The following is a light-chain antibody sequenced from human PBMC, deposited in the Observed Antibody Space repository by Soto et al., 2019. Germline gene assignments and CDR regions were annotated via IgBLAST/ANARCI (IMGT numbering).Light chain of an antibody. CDR1: NIGSKS. CDR3: QVWSQQWNSV. V-gene: IGLV3-21*02. CDR2: DDS. Sequence: SYELTQPPSVSVAPGQTARITCGGNNIGSKSVHWYRQKPGQAPVLVVHDDSDRPSGIPEQLSGSNSGSTATLTISRVEAGDEADYYCQVWSQQWNSVFGGGTQLTVL. J-gene: IGLJ3*02.